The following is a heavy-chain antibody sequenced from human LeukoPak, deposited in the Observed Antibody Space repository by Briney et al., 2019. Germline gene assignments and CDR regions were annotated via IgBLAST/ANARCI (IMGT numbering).Heavy chain of an antibody. CDR2: ISAYTGNT. Sequence: ASVKVSCKASGYTFTSYYMHWVRQAPGQGLEWMGWISAYTGNTNYAQNLQGRVTMTTDTSTRTAYMDLRSLRSDDTAVYYCARDLIVGATLAGGHDAFDIWGQGTMVTVAS. V-gene: IGHV1-18*04. D-gene: IGHD1-26*01. CDR1: GYTFTSYY. J-gene: IGHJ3*02. CDR3: ARDLIVGATLAGGHDAFDI.